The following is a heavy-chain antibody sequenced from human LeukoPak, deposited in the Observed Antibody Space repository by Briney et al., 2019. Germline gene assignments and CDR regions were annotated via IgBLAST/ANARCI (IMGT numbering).Heavy chain of an antibody. D-gene: IGHD2-2*01. CDR2: INHSGST. CDR3: ASLWPYQLSAFDI. J-gene: IGHJ3*02. V-gene: IGHV4-34*01. CDR1: GGSFSGYY. Sequence: SSETLSLTCAVYGGSFSGYYWSWIRQPPGKGLEWIGEINHSGSTNYNPSLKSRVTISVDTSKNQFSLKLSSVTAADTAVYYCASLWPYQLSAFDIWGQGTMVTVSS.